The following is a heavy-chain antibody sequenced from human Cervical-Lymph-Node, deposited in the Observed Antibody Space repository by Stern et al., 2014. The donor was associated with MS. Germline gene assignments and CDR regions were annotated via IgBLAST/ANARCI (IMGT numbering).Heavy chain of an antibody. D-gene: IGHD3-22*01. Sequence: VQLVESGTKMQKPGASVKVSCKASGYTFTAFFIHWVRQVPGQGLEWMGRLNPNSDDPTYAQNFQDRVTMTRDTSTSTAYLELSRLTSADTAGYYCAREATRIVVGIDYWGQGTQVTVSS. V-gene: IGHV1-2*06. CDR1: GYTFTAFF. J-gene: IGHJ4*02. CDR3: AREATRIVVGIDY. CDR2: LNPNSDDP.